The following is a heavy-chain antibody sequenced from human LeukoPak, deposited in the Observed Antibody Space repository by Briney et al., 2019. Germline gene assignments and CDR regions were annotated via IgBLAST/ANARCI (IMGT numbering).Heavy chain of an antibody. Sequence: SETLSLTCTVSGDSVTRGGYFWTWIRQHPVKGLEWIGYISNSGTTSYNPSLKSRVSISVDTSDNQFFLRLSSVTAADTAVYYCARDVVVTSSHDAFDIWGQGTMVTVSS. V-gene: IGHV4-31*03. J-gene: IGHJ3*02. CDR1: GDSVTRGGYF. D-gene: IGHD2-21*02. CDR2: ISNSGTT. CDR3: ARDVVVTSSHDAFDI.